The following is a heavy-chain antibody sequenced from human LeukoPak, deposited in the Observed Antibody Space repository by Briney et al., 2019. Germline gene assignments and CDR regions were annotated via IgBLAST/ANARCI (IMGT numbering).Heavy chain of an antibody. CDR1: GFTFSNYA. Sequence: GGSLRLSCAASGFTFSNYAMSWVRQAPGKGLEWVSAISGGGDITYYAGSVKGRFTISRDNSKNTLYLQVSSLRADDTAVYYCAKAHSGSFYSGIHWGQGTLVTVSS. V-gene: IGHV3-23*01. D-gene: IGHD1-26*01. J-gene: IGHJ4*02. CDR3: AKAHSGSFYSGIH. CDR2: ISGGGDIT.